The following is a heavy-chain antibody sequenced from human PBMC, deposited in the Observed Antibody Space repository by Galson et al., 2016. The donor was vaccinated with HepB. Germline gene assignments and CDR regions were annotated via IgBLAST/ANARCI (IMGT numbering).Heavy chain of an antibody. CDR3: ARDPGYYHRWFDP. V-gene: IGHV4-59*01. Sequence: LSLTCTVSHGPIGGDYWPWIRQSPGKGLAWIGYIHDSGTTAYNPSLKSRVPISIDPPNSQFSLRMTSVTAADTAVYYCARDPGYYHRWFDPWGQGALVTVSS. D-gene: IGHD3-3*01. CDR1: HGPIGGDY. CDR2: IHDSGTT. J-gene: IGHJ5*02.